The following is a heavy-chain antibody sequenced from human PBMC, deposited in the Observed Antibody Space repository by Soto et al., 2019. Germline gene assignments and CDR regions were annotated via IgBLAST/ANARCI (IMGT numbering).Heavy chain of an antibody. D-gene: IGHD3-10*01. CDR3: ARGEPGVNWFDP. J-gene: IGHJ5*02. CDR2: IIPIFGTA. Sequence: SVKVSCKASGGTFSSYAISWVRQAPGQGLEWMGGIIPIFGTANYAQKFQGRVTITADKSTSTAYMELSSLRSEDTAVYYCARGEPGVNWFDPWGQGTLVTVSS. CDR1: GGTFSSYA. V-gene: IGHV1-69*06.